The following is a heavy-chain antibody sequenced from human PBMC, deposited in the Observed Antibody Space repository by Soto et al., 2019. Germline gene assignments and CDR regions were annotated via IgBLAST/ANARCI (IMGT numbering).Heavy chain of an antibody. D-gene: IGHD3-3*01. CDR3: ARGQRFSDWFDP. J-gene: IGHJ5*02. V-gene: IGHV4-4*07. Sequence: SETLSLTCTVSGGAITSYYWAWIRQPAGKGLEWIGRIYSSGSTKYNPSLQSRISMSLDTSKNQFSLTLASVTAADTAVYYCARGQRFSDWFDPWGQGTLVTVSS. CDR2: IYSSGST. CDR1: GGAITSYY.